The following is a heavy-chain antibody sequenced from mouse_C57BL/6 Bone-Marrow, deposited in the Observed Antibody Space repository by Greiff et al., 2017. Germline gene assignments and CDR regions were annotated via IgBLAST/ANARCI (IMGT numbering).Heavy chain of an antibody. V-gene: IGHV1-82*01. D-gene: IGHD3-2*02. J-gene: IGHJ2*01. CDR2: IYPGDGDT. CDR3: AGSSGYVDY. Sequence: QVQLQQSGPELVKPGASVKISCKASGYAFSSSWMNWVKQRPGKGLEWIGRIYPGDGDTNYNGKFKGKATLTADKSSSTAYMQLSSLTSEDSAVYFCAGSSGYVDYWGQGTTLTVSS. CDR1: GYAFSSSW.